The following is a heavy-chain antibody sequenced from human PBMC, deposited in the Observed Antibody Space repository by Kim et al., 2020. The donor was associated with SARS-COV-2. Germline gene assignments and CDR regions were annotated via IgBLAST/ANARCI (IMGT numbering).Heavy chain of an antibody. J-gene: IGHJ4*02. V-gene: IGHV3-48*01. D-gene: IGHD1-26*01. CDR2: SRSNTI. Sequence: SRSNTIYYADSVKGRFTITRDNVKNSLYLQMNSLRAEDTAVYYCAGRLDYWGQGTLVTVSS. CDR3: AGRLDY.